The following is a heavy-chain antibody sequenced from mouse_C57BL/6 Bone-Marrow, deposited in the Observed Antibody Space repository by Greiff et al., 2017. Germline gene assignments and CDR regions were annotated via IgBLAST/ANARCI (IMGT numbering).Heavy chain of an antibody. CDR2: INPSTGGT. CDR3: AGYYSWFAY. CDR1: GYSFTGYY. J-gene: IGHJ3*01. V-gene: IGHV1-42*01. Sequence: DVHLVESGPELVKPGASVKISCKASGYSFTGYYMNWVKQSPEKSLEWIGEINPSTGGTTYNQKFKAKATLTVDKSSSTAYMQLKSLTSEDSAVYYCAGYYSWFAYWGQGTLVTVSA. D-gene: IGHD1-1*01.